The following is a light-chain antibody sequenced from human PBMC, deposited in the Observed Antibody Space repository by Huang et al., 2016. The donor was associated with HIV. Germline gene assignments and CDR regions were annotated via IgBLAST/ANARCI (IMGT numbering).Light chain of an antibody. CDR1: QNIKRY. J-gene: IGKJ2*01. CDR2: AAS. V-gene: IGKV1-39*01. CDR3: QQSARTPRT. Sequence: DIQITQSPSSLSASVGDTVIITCRASQNIKRYLNWYQQETGKAPKLLISAASNLQSGVPSTFRGSGSGTDFTLTINSLQPEDSATYYCQQSARTPRTFGQGTKLEI.